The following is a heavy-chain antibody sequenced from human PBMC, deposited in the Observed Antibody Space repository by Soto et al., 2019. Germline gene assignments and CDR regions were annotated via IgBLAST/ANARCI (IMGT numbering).Heavy chain of an antibody. CDR3: ARGRGVVPAAKDPHYYYYYMDV. J-gene: IGHJ6*03. CDR1: GGSFSGYY. Sequence: HSETLSLTCAVYGGSFSGYYWSWIRQPPGKGLEWIGEINHSGSTNYNPSLKSRVTISVDTSKNQFSLKLSSVTAADTAVYYCARGRGVVPAAKDPHYYYYYMDVWGKGTTVTVSS. CDR2: INHSGST. V-gene: IGHV4-34*01. D-gene: IGHD2-2*01.